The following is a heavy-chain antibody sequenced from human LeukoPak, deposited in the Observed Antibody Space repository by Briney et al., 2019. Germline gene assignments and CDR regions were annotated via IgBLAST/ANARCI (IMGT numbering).Heavy chain of an antibody. CDR1: GFTFSSYG. J-gene: IGHJ4*02. D-gene: IGHD4-17*01. CDR2: IWSDGSNK. V-gene: IGHV3-33*01. Sequence: GRSLRLSCAASGFTFSSYGMHWVRQAPGEGLEWVAVIWSDGSNKYYADSVKGRFTISRDNSKNALYLKMNSLRAEDTAVYYCAREGPSYGDHFDYWGQGTLVTVSS. CDR3: AREGPSYGDHFDY.